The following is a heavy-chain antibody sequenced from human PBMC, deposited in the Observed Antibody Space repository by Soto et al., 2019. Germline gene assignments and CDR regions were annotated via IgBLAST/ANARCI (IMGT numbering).Heavy chain of an antibody. CDR1: GFTFSSNY. V-gene: IGHV3-53*01. J-gene: IGHJ4*02. CDR3: AREAISVYYFDY. Sequence: GSLRLSCAASGFTFSSNYMSWVRQAPGKGLEWVSVIYSGGSTYYADSVKGRFTISRDNSKNTLYLQMNSLRAEDTAVYYCAREAISVYYFDYWGQGTLVTVS. CDR2: IYSGGST. D-gene: IGHD2-2*01.